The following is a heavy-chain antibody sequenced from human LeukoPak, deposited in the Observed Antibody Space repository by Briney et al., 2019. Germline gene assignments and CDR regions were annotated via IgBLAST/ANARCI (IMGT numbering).Heavy chain of an antibody. CDR1: GFTFSSYA. Sequence: GGSLRLSCAASGFTFSSYAMSWVRQAPGKGLKWVSAISGSGGATYYADSVKGRFTISRDNSKNTLYLQMNSLRAEDTAVYYCAIYDSSGYFDYWGQGTLVTVSS. V-gene: IGHV3-23*01. D-gene: IGHD3-22*01. CDR3: AIYDSSGYFDY. J-gene: IGHJ4*02. CDR2: ISGSGGAT.